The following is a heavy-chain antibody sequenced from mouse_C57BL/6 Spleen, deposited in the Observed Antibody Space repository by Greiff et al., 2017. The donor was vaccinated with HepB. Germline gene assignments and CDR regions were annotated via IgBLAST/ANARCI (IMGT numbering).Heavy chain of an antibody. CDR1: GFSLTSYG. J-gene: IGHJ4*01. CDR3: ARDYDGSSSYAMDY. CDR2: IWGVGST. V-gene: IGHV2-6*01. D-gene: IGHD1-1*01. Sequence: VQLQQSGPGLVAPSQSLSITCTVSGFSLTSYGVDWVRQSPGKGLEWLGVIWGVGSTNYNSALNSRLSISKDNSKSQVFLKMNSLQTDDTAMYYCARDYDGSSSYAMDYWGQGTSVTVSS.